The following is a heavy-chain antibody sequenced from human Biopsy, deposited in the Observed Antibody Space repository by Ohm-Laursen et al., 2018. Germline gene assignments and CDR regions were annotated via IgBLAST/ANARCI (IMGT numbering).Heavy chain of an antibody. J-gene: IGHJ6*02. Sequence: TLSLTCTVSGDSIRSYYWSWIRQTPEQGLEWIGHVYFTGSTNFNPSLKSRVTISVNTSRVRFSLTLSSVTAADTAIYYCARDRRGDSYMDVWGQGTTVTVSS. D-gene: IGHD2-15*01. V-gene: IGHV4-59*01. CDR1: GDSIRSYY. CDR2: VYFTGST. CDR3: ARDRRGDSYMDV.